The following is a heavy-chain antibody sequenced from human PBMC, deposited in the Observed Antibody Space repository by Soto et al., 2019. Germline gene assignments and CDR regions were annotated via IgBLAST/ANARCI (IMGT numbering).Heavy chain of an antibody. CDR3: AKRGYSSGWYPLGAFDI. Sequence: GWSLRLSCAASGFTFSSYAMSWVRQAPGKGLEWVSAISGSGGITYYADSVKGRFTISRDNSKNTLYLQMNSLRAEDTAVYYCAKRGYSSGWYPLGAFDIWGQGTMVTVSS. V-gene: IGHV3-23*01. CDR2: ISGSGGIT. D-gene: IGHD6-19*01. J-gene: IGHJ3*02. CDR1: GFTFSSYA.